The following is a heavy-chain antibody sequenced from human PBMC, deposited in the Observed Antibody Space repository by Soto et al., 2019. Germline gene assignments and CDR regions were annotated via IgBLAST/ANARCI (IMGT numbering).Heavy chain of an antibody. D-gene: IGHD2-21*02. J-gene: IGHJ4*02. CDR1: VYTFTRSA. Sequence: GASGSVSCKASVYTFTRSAMYSVRQAPVRRLEWMGWINAGNGNTKYSQNFQGRVTITRDTSASTANIELMRVRHADTAVSYCARCIVVVTARDDCGKGSQGTVSS. CDR2: INAGNGNT. CDR3: ARCIVVVTARDD. V-gene: IGHV1-3*01.